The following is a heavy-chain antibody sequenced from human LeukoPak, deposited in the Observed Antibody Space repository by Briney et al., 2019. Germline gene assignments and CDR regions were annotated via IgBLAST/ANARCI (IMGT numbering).Heavy chain of an antibody. Sequence: SETLSLTCAVSGGSISSGGYSWSWIRQPPGKGLEWIGYIYHSGSTYYNPSLKSRVIISVDRSKNQFSLKLSSVTAADTAVYYCATYNPSLDAFDIWGQGTMVTVSS. CDR3: ATYNPSLDAFDI. CDR2: IYHSGST. V-gene: IGHV4-30-2*01. D-gene: IGHD1-20*01. J-gene: IGHJ3*02. CDR1: GGSISSGGYS.